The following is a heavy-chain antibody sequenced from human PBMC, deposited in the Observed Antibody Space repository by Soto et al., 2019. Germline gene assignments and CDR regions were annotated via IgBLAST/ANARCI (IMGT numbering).Heavy chain of an antibody. CDR1: GDSFNDYY. V-gene: IGHV1-2*04. D-gene: IGHD5-12*01. Sequence: QVQLVQSGAEVRKPGASVTVSCRSSGDSFNDYYIHWVRQAPGQGFEWMGWINPNGGVTKYAQKFQGWGSVARDTSIRAVYMQLSRLRSDDTAVYYCARESGGATATLDYYYFDVDVWGTGTTVTVSS. CDR2: INPNGGVT. CDR3: ARESGGATATLDYYYFDVDV. J-gene: IGHJ6*03.